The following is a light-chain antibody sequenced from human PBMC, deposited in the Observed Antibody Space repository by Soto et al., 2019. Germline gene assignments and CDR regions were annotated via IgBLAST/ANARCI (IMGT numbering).Light chain of an antibody. CDR2: EIS. Sequence: QSVLTQPASVSGSPGQSITISCTGVSSDVGGYKYVSWYQQHPGKAPKVMIYEISNRPSGVSNRFSGSKSGNTASLTISGLQAEDEADYYCSSYTSSSAVVFGGGTKLTVL. J-gene: IGLJ2*01. CDR3: SSYTSSSAVV. CDR1: SSDVGGYKY. V-gene: IGLV2-14*01.